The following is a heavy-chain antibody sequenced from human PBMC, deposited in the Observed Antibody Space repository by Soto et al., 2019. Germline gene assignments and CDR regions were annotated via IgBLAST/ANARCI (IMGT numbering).Heavy chain of an antibody. CDR2: TTGGGGST. CDR3: AKGSAIASPYYFDF. Sequence: PGGSLRLSCTGSGFTFRTYAMAWVRQTPGKGLEWVSATTGGGGSTYHADSVKGRFTISRDNSQNTLYLQMDSLRAEDTAVYYCAKGSAIASPYYFDFWCQGTPVTVSS. V-gene: IGHV3-23*01. CDR1: GFTFRTYA. J-gene: IGHJ4*02.